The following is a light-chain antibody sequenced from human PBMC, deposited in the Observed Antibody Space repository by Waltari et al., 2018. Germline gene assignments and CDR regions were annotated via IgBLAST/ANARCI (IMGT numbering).Light chain of an antibody. CDR3: QSYDTSNHGV. V-gene: IGLV6-57*02. CDR1: SGSIASNY. CDR2: EDN. J-gene: IGLJ2*01. Sequence: NFMLTQPHSVSESPGKTVTISCTGSSGSIASNYVQWYQQRPGSAPTTVTFEDNQRPSGGPERFSGSIDSSSNSAALTISGLKTEDEADYYGQSYDTSNHGVFGGGTKLTVL.